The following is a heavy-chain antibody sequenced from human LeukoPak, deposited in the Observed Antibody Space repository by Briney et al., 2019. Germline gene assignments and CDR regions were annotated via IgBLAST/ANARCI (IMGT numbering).Heavy chain of an antibody. D-gene: IGHD3-16*02. CDR1: GFTFDDYG. J-gene: IGHJ6*03. CDR2: INWNGDST. V-gene: IGHV3-20*04. Sequence: GGSLRLSCAASGFTFDDYGMSWVRQAPGKGLEWVSDINWNGDSTGYADSVKGRFTISRDNAKNSLYLQMNSLRAEDTALYYCARRESSYQNYYYYNHMDVWGKGTTVTVSS. CDR3: ARRESSYQNYYYYNHMDV.